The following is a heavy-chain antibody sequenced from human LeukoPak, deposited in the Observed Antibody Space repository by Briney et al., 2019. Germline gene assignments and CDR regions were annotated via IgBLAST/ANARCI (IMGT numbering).Heavy chain of an antibody. CDR3: ATKSGNYYNY. CDR2: IKQDGSEK. D-gene: IGHD1-26*01. J-gene: IGHJ4*02. V-gene: IGHV3-7*03. CDR1: GFTFRTVW. Sequence: GGSLRPSSAVSGFTFRTVWMSGVRQAPGKGLEWVANIKQDGSEKYYVNSVKGRFTISRDNAKKSLYLQINSLRAEDTAVYYCATKSGNYYNYWGQGSLVTVSS.